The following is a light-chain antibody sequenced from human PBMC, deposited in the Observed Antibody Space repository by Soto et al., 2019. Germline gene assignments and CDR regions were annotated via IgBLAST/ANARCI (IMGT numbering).Light chain of an antibody. CDR3: QQYESSPLT. V-gene: IGKV3-20*01. J-gene: IGKJ4*01. CDR2: RAS. CDR1: QSVSSAL. Sequence: EIVLTQSPDTLSLSPGERATLSCRASQSVSSALLAWYQQKPGQAPRLLIYRASTRATGIPDRFTGSGSGTDFTLTISRLEPEHFAVYYCQQYESSPLTFGGGTKVEIK.